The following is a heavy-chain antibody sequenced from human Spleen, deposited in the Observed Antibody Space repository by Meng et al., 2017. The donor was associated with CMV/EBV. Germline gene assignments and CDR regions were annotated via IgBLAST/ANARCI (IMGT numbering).Heavy chain of an antibody. CDR3: ANPFTVGV. CDR1: GFSLSTYG. D-gene: IGHD3-16*01. Sequence: GGSLRLSCTASGFSLSTYGMHWVRQAPGKGLEWVAFIRYDGSKKNYADSVKGRFTIARDNSKNTLSLQMNSLRAEDTAVYYCANPFTVGVWGQGTTVTVSS. J-gene: IGHJ6*02. CDR2: IRYDGSKK. V-gene: IGHV3-30*02.